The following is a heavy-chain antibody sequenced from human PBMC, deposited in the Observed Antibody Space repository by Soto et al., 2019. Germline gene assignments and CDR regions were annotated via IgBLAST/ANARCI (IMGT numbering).Heavy chain of an antibody. D-gene: IGHD3-10*01. J-gene: IGHJ5*02. Sequence: KTSETLSLTCAVSGYSISSGYYWGWIRQPPGKGLEWIGSIYHSGSTYYNPSLKSRVTISVDTSKNQFSLKLSSVTAADTAVYYCARGMVRGVRRGFDPWGQGTLVTVSS. CDR1: GYSISSGYY. V-gene: IGHV4-38-2*01. CDR2: IYHSGST. CDR3: ARGMVRGVRRGFDP.